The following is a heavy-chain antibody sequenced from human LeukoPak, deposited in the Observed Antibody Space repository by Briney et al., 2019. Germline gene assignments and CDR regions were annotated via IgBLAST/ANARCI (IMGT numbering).Heavy chain of an antibody. V-gene: IGHV1-8*01. CDR3: ARSIAVDCFDY. CDR2: MNPNSGNT. D-gene: IGHD6-19*01. CDR1: GYTFTSYD. J-gene: IGHJ4*02. Sequence: ASVKVSRKASGYTFTSYDINWVRQATGQGLEWMGWMNPNSGNTGYAQKFQGRVTMTRNTSISTAYMELSSLRSDDTAVYYCARSIAVDCFDYWGQGTLVTVSS.